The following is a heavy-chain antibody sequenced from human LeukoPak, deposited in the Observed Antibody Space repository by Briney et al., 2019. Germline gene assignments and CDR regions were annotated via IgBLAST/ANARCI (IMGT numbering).Heavy chain of an antibody. Sequence: SETLSLTCTVSGGSISSSSYYWGWIRQPPGKGLEWIGSIYYSGSTYYNPSLKSRVTISVDTSKNQFSLKLSSVTAADTAVYYCARIGTVAGTDYWGQGTLVTVSS. CDR3: ARIGTVAGTDY. J-gene: IGHJ4*02. V-gene: IGHV4-39*01. CDR2: IYYSGST. D-gene: IGHD6-19*01. CDR1: GGSISSSSYY.